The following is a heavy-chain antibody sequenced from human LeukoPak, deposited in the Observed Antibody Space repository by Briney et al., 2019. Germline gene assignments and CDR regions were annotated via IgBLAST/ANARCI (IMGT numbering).Heavy chain of an antibody. CDR2: IIPIFGTA. V-gene: IGHV1-69*13. CDR1: GGTLSSHA. D-gene: IGHD1-26*01. CDR3: AHTRWIVGATTPWYFDL. Sequence: WASVKVSCKASGGTLSSHAISWVRQAPGQGLEWMGGIIPIFGTANYAQKFQGRVTITADESTSTAYMELSSLRSEDTAVYYCAHTRWIVGATTPWYFDLWGRGTLVTVSS. J-gene: IGHJ2*01.